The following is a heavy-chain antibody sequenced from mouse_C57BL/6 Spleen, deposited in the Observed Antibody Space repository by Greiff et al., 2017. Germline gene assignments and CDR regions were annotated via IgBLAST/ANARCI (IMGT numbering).Heavy chain of an antibody. J-gene: IGHJ3*01. Sequence: EVKLVESGGDLVKPGGSLKLSCAASGFTFSSYGMSWVRQTPDQRLEWVATISPGGSYTYYPDKVKGRFTISRDNAKNTLYLQMSSLKSEDTAMYDCARQWITTGFAYWGQGTLVTVSA. CDR1: GFTFSSYG. CDR3: ARQWITTGFAY. V-gene: IGHV5-6*01. CDR2: ISPGGSYT. D-gene: IGHD2-4*01.